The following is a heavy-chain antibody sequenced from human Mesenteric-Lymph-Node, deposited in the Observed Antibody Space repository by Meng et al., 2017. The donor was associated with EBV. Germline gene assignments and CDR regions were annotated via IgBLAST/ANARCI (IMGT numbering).Heavy chain of an antibody. Sequence: QVQLQQSGSGLVKPSEGLLLTCAISGDSVSSNSAGWNWIRQSPSRGLEWLGRTYYRSKWYHDYAVSVKSRIIINPDTSKNQFSLQLNSVTPEDTAVYYCARGQDIVLAPATMFDSWGQGTLVTVSS. J-gene: IGHJ4*02. D-gene: IGHD2-2*01. CDR3: ARGQDIVLAPATMFDS. CDR2: TYYRSKWYH. V-gene: IGHV6-1*01. CDR1: GDSVSSNSAG.